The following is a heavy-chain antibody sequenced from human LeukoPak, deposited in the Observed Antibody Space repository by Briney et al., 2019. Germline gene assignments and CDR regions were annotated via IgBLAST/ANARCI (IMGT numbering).Heavy chain of an antibody. CDR1: GGSIRRYY. D-gene: IGHD5-24*01. CDR3: AREDATSRFDY. CDR2: IYYSGIT. J-gene: IGHJ4*02. V-gene: IGHV4-59*01. Sequence: PSETLSLTCTVSGGSIRRYYWSWIRQPPGKGLEWMGYIYYSGITNYNPSLKSRVTISVDPSKNQFSLKLSSGIAADTAVYYCAREDATSRFDYWGQGTLVTVSS.